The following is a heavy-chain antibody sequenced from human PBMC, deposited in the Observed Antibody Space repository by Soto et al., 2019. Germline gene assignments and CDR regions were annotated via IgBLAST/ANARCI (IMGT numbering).Heavy chain of an antibody. Sequence: SETLSLTCAVYGGSFSGYYWSWIRQPPGKGLEWIGEINHSGSTNYNPSLKSRVTISVDTSKNQFSLKLSSVTAADTAVYYCARTVNYSGYGSVDIDAFDIWGQATMVTVSS. CDR3: ARTVNYSGYGSVDIDAFDI. V-gene: IGHV4-34*01. D-gene: IGHD5-12*01. CDR1: GGSFSGYY. CDR2: INHSGST. J-gene: IGHJ3*02.